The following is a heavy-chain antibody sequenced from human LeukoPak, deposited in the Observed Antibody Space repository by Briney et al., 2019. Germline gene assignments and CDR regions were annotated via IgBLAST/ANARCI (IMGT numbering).Heavy chain of an antibody. V-gene: IGHV1-18*01. CDR3: AREGYYGSGSAYYFDY. Sequence: ASVKASCKASGYTFTSYGISWVRQAPGQGLEWMGWISAYNGNTNYAQKLQGRVTMTTDTSTSTAYMELRSLRSDDTAVYYCAREGYYGSGSAYYFDYWGQGTLVTVSS. D-gene: IGHD3-10*01. CDR1: GYTFTSYG. J-gene: IGHJ4*02. CDR2: ISAYNGNT.